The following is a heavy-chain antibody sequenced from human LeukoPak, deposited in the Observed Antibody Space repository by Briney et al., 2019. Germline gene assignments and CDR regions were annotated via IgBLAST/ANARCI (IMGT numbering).Heavy chain of an antibody. J-gene: IGHJ3*02. CDR2: IIPIFGTA. CDR1: GGTFSSYA. Sequence: SVKVSCKASGGTFSSYAISWVRQAPGQGLEWMGGIIPIFGTANYAQKSQGRVTITADESTSTAYMELSSLRSEDTAVYYCARENLWGGAFDIWGQGTMVTVSS. V-gene: IGHV1-69*13. D-gene: IGHD7-27*01. CDR3: ARENLWGGAFDI.